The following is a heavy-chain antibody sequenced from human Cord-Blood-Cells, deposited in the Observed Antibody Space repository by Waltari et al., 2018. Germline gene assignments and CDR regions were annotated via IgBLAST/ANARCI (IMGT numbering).Heavy chain of an antibody. Sequence: QVQLQESGPGLVKPSETLSLTCAVSGYSISSGYYWGWLRQPPGKGLEWIGSIYHSGSTYDNPSLKVRVTISVDTSKNQCSLRLGSVTAGYTAVYYCARGSGYSSSSAAFDIWGQGTMVTVSS. J-gene: IGHJ3*02. V-gene: IGHV4-38-2*01. CDR1: GYSISSGYY. D-gene: IGHD6-6*01. CDR3: ARGSGYSSSSAAFDI. CDR2: IYHSGST.